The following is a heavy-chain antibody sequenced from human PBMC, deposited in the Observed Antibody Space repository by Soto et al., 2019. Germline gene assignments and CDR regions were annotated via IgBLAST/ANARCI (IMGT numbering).Heavy chain of an antibody. CDR2: IRSKAHGGTT. J-gene: IGHJ3*02. Sequence: GGSLRLSCTASGFTFGDYAMSWVRQAPGKGLEWVGFIRSKAHGGTTEYAASVKGRFTISRDDSKSIAYLQMNSLKTEDTAVYYCTRDRLAWSPPDAIDIWGQGTMVTRSS. CDR3: TRDRLAWSPPDAIDI. D-gene: IGHD2-15*01. CDR1: GFTFGDYA. V-gene: IGHV3-49*04.